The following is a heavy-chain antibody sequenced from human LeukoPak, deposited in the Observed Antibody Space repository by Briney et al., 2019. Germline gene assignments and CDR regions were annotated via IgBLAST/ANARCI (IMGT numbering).Heavy chain of an antibody. CDR2: ISGSGGST. V-gene: IGHV3-23*01. CDR1: GFTFRSYA. CDR3: VSVVIYFDY. D-gene: IGHD2-15*01. J-gene: IGHJ4*02. Sequence: GGSLRLSCAASGFTFRSYAMSWVRQAPGKGLEWVSGISGSGGSTYYADSVKGRFTISRDNSKNTLYLQISSLGAEDTAIYYCVSVVIYFDYWGQGTLVTVSS.